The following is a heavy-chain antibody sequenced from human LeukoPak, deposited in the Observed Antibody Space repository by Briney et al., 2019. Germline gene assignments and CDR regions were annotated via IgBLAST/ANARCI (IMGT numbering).Heavy chain of an antibody. CDR1: GGSISSYY. CDR3: ARAADYYGGQGFVDWFDP. CDR2: IYYSGST. J-gene: IGHJ5*02. V-gene: IGHV4-59*01. D-gene: IGHD1-26*01. Sequence: PSETLSLTCTVSGGSISSYYWSWIRQPPGKGLEWIGYIYYSGSTNYNPSLKSRVTISVDTSKNQFSLKLSSVTAADTAVYYCARAADYYGGQGFVDWFDPWGQGTLVTVSS.